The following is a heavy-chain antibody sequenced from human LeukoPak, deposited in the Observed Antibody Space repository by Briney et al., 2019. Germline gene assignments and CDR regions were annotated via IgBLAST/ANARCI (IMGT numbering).Heavy chain of an antibody. CDR1: GFTFSSYA. D-gene: IGHD5-24*01. V-gene: IGHV3-23*01. CDR2: ISGSGGST. J-gene: IGHJ5*02. Sequence: QPGGSLRLSCAASGFTFSSYAMSWVRQAPGKGLEWVSAISGSGGSTYYAAFVKGRFTISRDNAKNTLFLQMNSLRVEDTAVYHCVRGNDHWGQGTLVTVSS. CDR3: VRGNDH.